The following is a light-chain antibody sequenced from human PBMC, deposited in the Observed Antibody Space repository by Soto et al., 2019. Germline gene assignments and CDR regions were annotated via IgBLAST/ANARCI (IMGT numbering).Light chain of an antibody. CDR3: QQYSSTHLT. CDR1: QSVLYSSNNKNY. CDR2: WAS. Sequence: DIVMTQSPDSLAVSLGERDTINCKSSQSVLYSSNNKNYLAWYQQKPGQPPKLLIYWASTRESGVPDRFSGSGYGTGFALTISCLHAEDAAVYECQQYSSTHLTFGGGTNVEIK. V-gene: IGKV4-1*01. J-gene: IGKJ4*01.